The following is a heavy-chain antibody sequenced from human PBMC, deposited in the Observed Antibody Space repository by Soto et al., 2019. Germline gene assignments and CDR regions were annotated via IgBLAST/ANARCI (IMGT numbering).Heavy chain of an antibody. Sequence: PGGSLRLSCAASGFTFSSSYMTWIRQPPGKGLEWVSYISGDGAITHYADSVRGRFTVSRDNARNSLYLQMNSLRAEDTAFYYCASDPYYYASGYWGQGTLVTVSS. J-gene: IGHJ4*02. CDR1: GFTFSSSY. CDR3: ASDPYYYASGY. V-gene: IGHV3-11*01. D-gene: IGHD3-10*01. CDR2: ISGDGAIT.